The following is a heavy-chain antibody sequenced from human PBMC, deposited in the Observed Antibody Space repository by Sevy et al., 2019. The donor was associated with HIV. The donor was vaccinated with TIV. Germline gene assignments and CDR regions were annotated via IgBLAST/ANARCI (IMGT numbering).Heavy chain of an antibody. J-gene: IGHJ4*02. CDR3: TTGAYYYDSGGYRGFDY. V-gene: IGHV3-15*01. D-gene: IGHD3-22*01. Sequence: GGSLRLSCAASGFTFNNAWMSWVRQAPGKGLEWVGRIKSKTDGGTTDYAAPVKGRFTISRDDSKNTLYLQMNSLKTEDTAVYYCTTGAYYYDSGGYRGFDYWGQRTLVTDSS. CDR2: IKSKTDGGTT. CDR1: GFTFNNAW.